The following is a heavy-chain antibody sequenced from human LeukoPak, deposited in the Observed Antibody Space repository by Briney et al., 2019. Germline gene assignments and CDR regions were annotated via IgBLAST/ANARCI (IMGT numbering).Heavy chain of an antibody. V-gene: IGHV3-7*01. D-gene: IGHD5-24*01. CDR3: ARDGGGYDS. J-gene: IGHJ5*01. CDR1: GFTFSTYW. CDR2: IKEDGSRQ. Sequence: GGSLRLSCAASGFTFSTYWMSWVRQTPGKGLEWVANIKEDGSRQYYVDSVKGRFTISRDNAKNSLYLQMNSLRVEDTAVYYCARDGGGYDSWGQGTLDTVSS.